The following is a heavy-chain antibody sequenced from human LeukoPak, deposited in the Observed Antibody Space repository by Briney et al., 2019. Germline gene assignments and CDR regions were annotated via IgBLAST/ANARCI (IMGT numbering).Heavy chain of an antibody. D-gene: IGHD5-12*01. CDR3: ARSCRILDIVATIRARLGGNGFDI. V-gene: IGHV4-38-2*01. CDR2: IYHSGST. J-gene: IGHJ3*02. Sequence: AGGSLRLSCEASGFKFSDYWMNWIRQPPGKGLEWIGSIYHSGSTYYNPSLKSRVTIAVETSKNQFSLKLSSVTAADKAVYYCARSCRILDIVATIRARLGGNGFDIWGQGTMVTVSS. CDR1: GFKFSDYW.